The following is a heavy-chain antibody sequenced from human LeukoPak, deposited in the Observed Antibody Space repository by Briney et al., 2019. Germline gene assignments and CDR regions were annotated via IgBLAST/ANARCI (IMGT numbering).Heavy chain of an antibody. J-gene: IGHJ4*02. CDR1: GLTFSSSW. V-gene: IGHV3-74*01. CDR3: TRGADY. Sequence: GGSLRLSCAASGLTFSSSWMHWVRQAPGKGLVWVSRINSDGSKTDYADSVKGRFTISRDNAKNTLYLQMDSLRAEDTAIYYCTRGADYWGQGTPVTVSS. CDR2: INSDGSKT.